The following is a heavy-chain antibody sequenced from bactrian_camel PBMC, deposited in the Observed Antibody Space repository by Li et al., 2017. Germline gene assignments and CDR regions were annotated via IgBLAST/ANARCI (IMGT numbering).Heavy chain of an antibody. D-gene: IGHD1*01. CDR2: MSPGGTGI. V-gene: IGHV3-3*01. Sequence: HVQLVESGGGSVQAGGSLRLSCAASGSTYSRYVMGWFRQAPDQEREGVATMSPGGTGIFYAGSVKGRFTISLDNARDNAKNTVYLHMNNLKPEDTAVYYCAATGQMLSVAGCRTQGTQVTVS. J-gene: IGHJ4*01. CDR1: GSTYSRYV.